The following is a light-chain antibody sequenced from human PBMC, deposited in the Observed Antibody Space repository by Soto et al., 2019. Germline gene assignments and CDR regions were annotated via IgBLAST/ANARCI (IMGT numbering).Light chain of an antibody. Sequence: DIQLTQSPSSLSASVGDRVMITCRVSQAITNNLAWYQQKPGNPPRLLIYEESTLHSGVPSRFSGRKVGTQFILTIDSLQPEDFATYYCEQVKSYPRTFGGGTKVDI. CDR2: EES. V-gene: IGKV1-9*01. J-gene: IGKJ4*01. CDR1: QAITNN. CDR3: EQVKSYPRT.